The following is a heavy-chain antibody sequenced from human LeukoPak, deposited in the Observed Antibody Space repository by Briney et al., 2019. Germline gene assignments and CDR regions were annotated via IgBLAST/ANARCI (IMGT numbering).Heavy chain of an antibody. D-gene: IGHD6-6*01. CDR1: VYTVGSNY. Sequence: GESLRLSWAASVYTVGSNYMSWVRKAPGKGLEYISVTYSSGTTYYADSVRDRFTISRDNSRNTLYLQMNSLRPEDTAVYYCAREPTYSRSLDYWGQGTLVTVSS. CDR2: TYSSGTT. CDR3: AREPTYSRSLDY. J-gene: IGHJ4*02. V-gene: IGHV3-53*01.